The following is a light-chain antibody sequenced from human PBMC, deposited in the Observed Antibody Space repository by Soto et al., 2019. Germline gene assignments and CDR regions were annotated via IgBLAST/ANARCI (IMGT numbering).Light chain of an antibody. V-gene: IGLV2-8*01. Sequence: QSALTQPPSASGSPGQSVTISCTGTSSDVGGYNYVSWYQQHPGKAPKLMIYEVNKRPSGVPDRFSGSKSGNTASLTVSGLQAEDEADYYCSSYAGSNNVWVFGGGTKVTVL. CDR1: SSDVGGYNY. CDR3: SSYAGSNNVWV. J-gene: IGLJ2*01. CDR2: EVN.